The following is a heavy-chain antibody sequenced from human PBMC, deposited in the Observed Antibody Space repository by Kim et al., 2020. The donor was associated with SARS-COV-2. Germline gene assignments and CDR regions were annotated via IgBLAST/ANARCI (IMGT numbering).Heavy chain of an antibody. J-gene: IGHJ6*02. Sequence: GGSLRLSCAASGFTFSGSAMHWVRQASGKGLEWVGRIRSKANSYAKAYAASVKGRITIYSDDLKNTAYLQRDSQKTGDTAVYYCNRLEMATYGMDVWGQGTPVTVSS. CDR3: NRLEMATYGMDV. CDR2: IRSKANSYAK. V-gene: IGHV3-73*01. CDR1: GFTFSGSA. D-gene: IGHD5-12*01.